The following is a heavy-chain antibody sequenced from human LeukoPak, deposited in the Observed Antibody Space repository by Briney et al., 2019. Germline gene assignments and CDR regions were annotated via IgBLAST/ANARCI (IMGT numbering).Heavy chain of an antibody. CDR3: VRSPRKYWYFDL. CDR2: IYPGDSNI. CDR1: GCSFTTYW. D-gene: IGHD4-17*01. V-gene: IGHV5-51*01. J-gene: IGHJ2*01. Sequence: GESLKISCKGSGCSFTTYWIGWVRQMPGEGLEWMGVIYPGDSNIRYSPSFQAQVTISADKSISAAYLQWSSLKASDTAMYFCVRSPRKYWYFDLWGRGTLVTVSS.